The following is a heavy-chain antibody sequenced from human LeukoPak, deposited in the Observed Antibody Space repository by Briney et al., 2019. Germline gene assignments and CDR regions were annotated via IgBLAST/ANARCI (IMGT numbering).Heavy chain of an antibody. CDR3: AREEEGDAFDI. J-gene: IGHJ3*02. Sequence: GGSLRLSCAASGFTFSSYWMHWVRQAPGEGLVWVSRIKTDGSRTNYADSVKGRFTISRDNAKNTLYLQMNSLRAEDTAVYYCAREEEGDAFDIWGQGTMVTVSS. CDR2: IKTDGSRT. V-gene: IGHV3-74*01. CDR1: GFTFSSYW.